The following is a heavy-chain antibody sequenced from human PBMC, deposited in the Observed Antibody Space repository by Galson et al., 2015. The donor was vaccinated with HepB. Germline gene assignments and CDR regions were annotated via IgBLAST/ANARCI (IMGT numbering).Heavy chain of an antibody. J-gene: IGHJ5*02. D-gene: IGHD2-15*01. CDR3: ARGALVGVIGGSLNNWFDP. Sequence: SVKVSCKASGYTFSNYNMHWVRQAPGQRLEWMGLINAGNGNTKYSQKFQGRVTISGDTSASTAYMELKSLRSDDTAVYYCARGALVGVIGGSLNNWFDPWGQGTLVTVSS. CDR2: INAGNGNT. V-gene: IGHV1-3*01. CDR1: GYTFSNYN.